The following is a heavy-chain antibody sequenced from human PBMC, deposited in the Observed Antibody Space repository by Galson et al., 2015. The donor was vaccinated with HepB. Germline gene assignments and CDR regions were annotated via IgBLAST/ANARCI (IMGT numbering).Heavy chain of an antibody. Sequence: CAISGDSVSSNSAAWNWIRQSPSRGLEWLGRTYYRSTWYNDYAVSVTSRITINPDTSKNQFSLQLNSVTPEDTAVYYCARRFYYETSGYYHEYYFDYWGQGTLVTVSS. CDR2: TYYRSTWYN. CDR3: ARRFYYETSGYYHEYYFDY. V-gene: IGHV6-1*01. J-gene: IGHJ4*02. D-gene: IGHD3-22*01. CDR1: GDSVSSNSAA.